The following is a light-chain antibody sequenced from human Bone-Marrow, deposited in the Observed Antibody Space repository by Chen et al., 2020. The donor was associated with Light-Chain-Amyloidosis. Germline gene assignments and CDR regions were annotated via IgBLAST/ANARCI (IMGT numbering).Light chain of an antibody. CDR3: MQGTHWPPFT. CDR1: QSLVHSNGNTY. Sequence: DVVMTQSPLSLPVTLGQPASISCRSSQSLVHSNGNTYLNWFQQRPGQSPRRLIYQVSNRDSGVPARFSGSGSGTDFTLKISKVEAEDVGVYYCMQGTHWPPFTFGPGTKVDIK. J-gene: IGKJ3*01. V-gene: IGKV2-30*02. CDR2: QVS.